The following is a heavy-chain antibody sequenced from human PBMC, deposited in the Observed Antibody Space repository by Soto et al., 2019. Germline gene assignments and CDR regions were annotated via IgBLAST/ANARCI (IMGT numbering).Heavy chain of an antibody. CDR2: INTGNGDT. Sequence: ASVKVSCKASGYTFTRYGMHWVRQAPGQRLEWMGWINTGNGDTKYSPEFQGRVTITRDTSASTAYMELSSLRSEDTAVYYCARAIGRITLYSAFDYWGHGTLVTVSS. V-gene: IGHV1-3*04. CDR3: ARAIGRITLYSAFDY. CDR1: GYTFTRYG. J-gene: IGHJ4*01. D-gene: IGHD3-10*01.